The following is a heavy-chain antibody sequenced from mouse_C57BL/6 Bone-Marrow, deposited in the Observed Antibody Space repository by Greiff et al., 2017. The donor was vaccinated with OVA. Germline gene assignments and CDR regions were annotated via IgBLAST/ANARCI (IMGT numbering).Heavy chain of an antibody. Sequence: QVQLQQSGAELARPGASVKLSCKASGYTFTSYGISWVKQRTGQGLEWIGEIYPRSGNTYYNEKFKGMATLTADKSSSTAFMELRSLTSEDSAVYICARGIYGGFADWGQGTLVTVSA. CDR1: GYTFTSYG. V-gene: IGHV1-81*01. J-gene: IGHJ3*01. D-gene: IGHD1-1*01. CDR2: IYPRSGNT. CDR3: ARGIYGGFAD.